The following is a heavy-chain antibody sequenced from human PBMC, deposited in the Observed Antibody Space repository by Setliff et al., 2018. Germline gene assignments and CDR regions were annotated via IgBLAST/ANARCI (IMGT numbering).Heavy chain of an antibody. D-gene: IGHD2-15*01. V-gene: IGHV4-61*09. J-gene: IGHJ3*02. CDR2: ISPSGST. CDR3: ARLGSSRGFDI. CDR1: GASITSGGFY. Sequence: PSETLSLTCSVSGASITSGGFYWTWIRQPAGKGLEWIGHISPSGSTTYNPSRRSRVTMSVDTSNNHFSLKVNSVTAADTAVYYRARLGSSRGFDIWGQGIMVTVSS.